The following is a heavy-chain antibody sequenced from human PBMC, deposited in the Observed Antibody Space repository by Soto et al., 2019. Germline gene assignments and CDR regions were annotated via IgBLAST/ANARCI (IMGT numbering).Heavy chain of an antibody. CDR3: ARAHYGPSGYYFDS. V-gene: IGHV4-30-2*01. CDR1: GXXXXXXXXX. Sequence: SETLSLTCTVAGXXXXXXXXXWSWIRQPPRKALEWIGYIYRTGSASYSPALKSRVTISVDRSRNQFSLSLSSVTAADTAIHYCARAHYGPSGYYFDSWGQGTLVTVSS. J-gene: IGHJ4*02. CDR2: IYRTGSA. D-gene: IGHD3-22*01.